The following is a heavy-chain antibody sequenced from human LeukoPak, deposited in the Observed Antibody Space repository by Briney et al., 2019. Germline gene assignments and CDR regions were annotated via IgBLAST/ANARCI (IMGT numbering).Heavy chain of an antibody. CDR3: ARDREMATDRYLDY. Sequence: PGRSLRLSCAASGFTFSSYGMHWVRQAPGKGLEWVAVIWYDGSNKYYADSVKGRFTISRDNSKNTLYLQMNSLRAEDTAVYYCARDREMATDRYLDYWGQGTLVTASS. D-gene: IGHD5-24*01. CDR2: IWYDGSNK. J-gene: IGHJ4*02. V-gene: IGHV3-33*01. CDR1: GFTFSSYG.